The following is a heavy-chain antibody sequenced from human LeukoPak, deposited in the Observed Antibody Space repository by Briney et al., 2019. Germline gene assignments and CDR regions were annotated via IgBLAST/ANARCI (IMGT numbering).Heavy chain of an antibody. Sequence: SETLSLTCNVSGASITSNSYYWGWIRQPPGKGLEWIGSMYYTGSTYYKPSLKSRVTISVDTSKDQFSLKLSSVTAADTAVYYCARGGGAIAARLVGVFAYWGQGTLVTVSS. CDR2: MYYTGST. V-gene: IGHV4-39*07. CDR1: GASITSNSYY. CDR3: ARGGGAIAARLVGVFAY. D-gene: IGHD6-6*01. J-gene: IGHJ4*02.